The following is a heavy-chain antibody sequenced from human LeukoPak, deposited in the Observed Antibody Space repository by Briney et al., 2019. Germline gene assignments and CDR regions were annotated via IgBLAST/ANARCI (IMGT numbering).Heavy chain of an antibody. Sequence: RPSETLSLTCTVSGGSINTYFWTWIRQPPGKGLEWIGYINYSGSTNSNPSLKIRLAMSVDTSKNQFSVKLTSVTAADTAVYYCARQHSPGYFDYWGQGTLVTVSS. D-gene: IGHD1-14*01. CDR1: GGSINTYF. J-gene: IGHJ4*02. CDR2: INYSGST. V-gene: IGHV4-59*08. CDR3: ARQHSPGYFDY.